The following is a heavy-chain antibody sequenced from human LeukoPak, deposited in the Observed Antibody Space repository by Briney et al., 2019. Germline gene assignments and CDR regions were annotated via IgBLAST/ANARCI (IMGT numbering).Heavy chain of an antibody. V-gene: IGHV1-18*01. D-gene: IGHD2-15*01. CDR3: ARVVCSGGSCHSRDFGMDV. J-gene: IGHJ6*02. CDR2: IRAYIGNT. CDR1: GYTFTSYG. Sequence: ASVKVSCKASGYTFTSYGISWVRLAPGHGLEWMGWIRAYIGNTNYAQKLQGRVTMTTDTSTSTAYMELRSLRSDDTAVYYCARVVCSGGSCHSRDFGMDVWGQGTTVTVSS.